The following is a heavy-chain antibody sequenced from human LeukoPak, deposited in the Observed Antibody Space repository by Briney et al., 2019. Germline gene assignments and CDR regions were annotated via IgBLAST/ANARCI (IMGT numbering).Heavy chain of an antibody. Sequence: GGSLRLSCAASGFTFSSYSMNWVRQAPGKGLEWVSYISSSSSTIYYADSVKGRFTISRDNAKNSLYLQMNSLRAEDTAVYYCAREDCGGDCYFYHWGQGTLVTVSS. J-gene: IGHJ4*02. CDR1: GFTFSSYS. CDR3: AREDCGGDCYFYH. D-gene: IGHD2-21*02. CDR2: ISSSSSTI. V-gene: IGHV3-48*01.